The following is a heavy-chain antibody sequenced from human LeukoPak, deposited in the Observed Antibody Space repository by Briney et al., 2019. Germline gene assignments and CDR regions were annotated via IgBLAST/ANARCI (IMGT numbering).Heavy chain of an antibody. J-gene: IGHJ4*02. D-gene: IGHD2-21*01. CDR2: INQDGTEK. CDR3: AKDMRHTDY. CDR1: GFSFTTYW. V-gene: IGHV3-7*01. Sequence: GGSLRLSCAASGFSFTTYWMSWVRQAPGKGLEWVANINQDGTEKYYVDSVKGRFTISRDNAKNSLYLQMNSLRAEDTAVYYCAKDMRHTDYWGQGTLVTVSS.